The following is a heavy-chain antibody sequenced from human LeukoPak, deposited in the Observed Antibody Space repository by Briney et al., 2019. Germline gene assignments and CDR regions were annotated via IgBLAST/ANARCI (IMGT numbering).Heavy chain of an antibody. J-gene: IGHJ5*02. Sequence: SETLSLTCTVSDYSISSPYCWGWIRQPPGKGLEWVGNICHSGSTFYNPSLKSRLTMLMDTSKNQFSLKLNSVTAADTAVYYCARVNTQGVPSPWGQGILVTVSS. CDR1: DYSISSPYC. CDR3: ARVNTQGVPSP. CDR2: ICHSGST. D-gene: IGHD2-15*01. V-gene: IGHV4-38-2*02.